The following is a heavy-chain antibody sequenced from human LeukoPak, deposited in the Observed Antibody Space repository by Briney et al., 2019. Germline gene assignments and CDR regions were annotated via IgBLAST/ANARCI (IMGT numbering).Heavy chain of an antibody. CDR1: GFTFSSYS. CDR3: ATPRVDSSGYYYPFDY. J-gene: IGHJ4*02. CDR2: ISSSSSYT. D-gene: IGHD3-22*01. V-gene: IGHV3-21*04. Sequence: PGGSLRLSCAASGFTFSSYSMNWVRQAPGKGLEWVSSISSSSSYTYYADSVKGRFTISRDNSKNTLYLQMNSLRAEDTAVYYCATPRVDSSGYYYPFDYWGQGTLVTVSS.